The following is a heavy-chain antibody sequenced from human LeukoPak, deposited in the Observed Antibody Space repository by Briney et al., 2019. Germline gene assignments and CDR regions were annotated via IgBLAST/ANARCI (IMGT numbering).Heavy chain of an antibody. CDR2: TYSGGST. D-gene: IGHD4-23*01. CDR3: ARAAYGGSGSFDY. CDR1: GFTVSSNY. Sequence: PGGSLRLSCAASGFTVSSNYMSWVRQAPGKGLEWVSVTYSGGSTYYADSVKGRFTISRDNSKNTLYLQMNSLRAEDTAVYYCARAAYGGSGSFDYWGQGTLVTVSS. J-gene: IGHJ4*02. V-gene: IGHV3-53*01.